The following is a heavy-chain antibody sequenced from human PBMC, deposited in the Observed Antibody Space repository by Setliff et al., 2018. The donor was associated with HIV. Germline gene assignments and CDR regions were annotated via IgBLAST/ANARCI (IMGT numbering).Heavy chain of an antibody. J-gene: IGHJ2*01. CDR3: ARDMEYDTSVYYHWYFDL. CDR1: GFTFSSYS. Sequence: GESLKISCAASGFTFSSYSMNWVRQAPGKGLEWVSSISSSSSYIYYADSVKGRFTISRDNAKNSLYLQMNSLRAEDTAVYYCARDMEYDTSVYYHWYFDLWGRGALVTVS. CDR2: ISSSSSYI. D-gene: IGHD3-22*01. V-gene: IGHV3-21*01.